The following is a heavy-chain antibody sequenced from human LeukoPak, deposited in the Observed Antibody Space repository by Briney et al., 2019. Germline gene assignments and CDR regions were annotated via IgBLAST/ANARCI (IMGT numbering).Heavy chain of an antibody. CDR3: ARGRYSSSWYGRRYYYYYGMDV. J-gene: IGHJ6*02. D-gene: IGHD6-13*01. CDR2: INHSGST. CDR1: GGSFSGYY. Sequence: SETLSLTCAVYGGSFSGYYWSWIRQPPGKGLEWIREINHSGSTNYNPSLKSRVTISVDTSKNQFSLKLSSVTAADTAVYYCARGRYSSSWYGRRYYYYYGMDVWGQGTTVTVSS. V-gene: IGHV4-34*01.